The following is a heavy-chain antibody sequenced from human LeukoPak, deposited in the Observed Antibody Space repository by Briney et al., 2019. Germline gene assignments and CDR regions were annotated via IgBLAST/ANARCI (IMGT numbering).Heavy chain of an antibody. D-gene: IGHD1-14*01. CDR1: GFTFNDYD. Sequence: GGSLRLSCAASGFTFNDYDINWVRQAPGKGLEWVSGINWNSFYIDYADSVKGRFAISRDSARRSVYLQMNSLTPDDTAFYFCANSRPDRYLDSWGQGTLVTVST. V-gene: IGHV3-9*01. CDR2: INWNSFYI. J-gene: IGHJ4*02. CDR3: ANSRPDRYLDS.